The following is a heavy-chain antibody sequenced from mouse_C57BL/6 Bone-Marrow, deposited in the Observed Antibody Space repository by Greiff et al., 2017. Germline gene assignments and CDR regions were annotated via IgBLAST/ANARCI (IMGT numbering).Heavy chain of an antibody. CDR1: GFTFSDYG. Sequence: DVHLVESGGGLVKPGGSLKLSCAASGFTFSDYGMHWVRQAPEKGLEWVAYISSGSSTIYSADTVKGRFTISRDNAKNTLFLQMTRLRSEDTAMYNCARKGLRRYARDYWGQGTSVTVSS. J-gene: IGHJ4*01. CDR2: ISSGSSTI. CDR3: ARKGLRRYARDY. D-gene: IGHD2-4*01. V-gene: IGHV5-17*01.